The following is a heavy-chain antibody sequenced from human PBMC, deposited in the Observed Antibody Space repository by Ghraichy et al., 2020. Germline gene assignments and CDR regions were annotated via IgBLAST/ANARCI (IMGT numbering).Heavy chain of an antibody. CDR2: IYSGDST. Sequence: GGSLNISCTASGFTVNNKYMSWVRQAPGKGLEWVSLIYSGDSTFYADSVKGRFTISRDNSDNTLYLQVNSLRAEDTAVYYCASTFDSGWPRYFDLWGRGTLVTVSS. CDR1: GFTVNNKY. V-gene: IGHV3-53*01. CDR3: ASTFDSGWPRYFDL. J-gene: IGHJ2*01. D-gene: IGHD6-19*01.